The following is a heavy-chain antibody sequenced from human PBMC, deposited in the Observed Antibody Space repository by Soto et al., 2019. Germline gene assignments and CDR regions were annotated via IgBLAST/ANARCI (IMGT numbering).Heavy chain of an antibody. CDR1: GYTRFG. Sequence: ASVKVSCKASGYTRFGLNWVRQAPGQGLEWMGWISGHTSKTKYAQRFQGRVTMTTDASTTTAYTELTSLRSDDTAVYYCATLSDYYSYAMDVWGQGTTVTVSS. CDR2: ISGHTSKT. V-gene: IGHV1-18*01. J-gene: IGHJ6*02. CDR3: ATLSDYYSYAMDV.